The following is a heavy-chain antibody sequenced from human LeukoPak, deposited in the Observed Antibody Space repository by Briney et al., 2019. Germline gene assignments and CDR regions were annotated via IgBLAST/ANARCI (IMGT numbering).Heavy chain of an antibody. D-gene: IGHD3-22*01. CDR3: AEGGYYYDSSGYYPTYFDY. J-gene: IGHJ4*02. CDR2: IIPIFGTA. CDR1: GGTFISYA. V-gene: IGHV1-69*13. Sequence: SVKVSCKASGGTFISYAISWVRQAPGQGLEWMGGIIPIFGTANYAQKFQGRVTITADESTSTAYMELSSLRSEDTAVYYCAEGGYYYDSSGYYPTYFDYWGQGTLVTVSS.